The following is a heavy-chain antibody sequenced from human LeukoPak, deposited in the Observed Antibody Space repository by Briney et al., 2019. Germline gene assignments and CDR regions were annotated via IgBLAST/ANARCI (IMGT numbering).Heavy chain of an antibody. Sequence: SGPTLVKPTQTLTLTCTFSGFSLTTAGVGVGWIRQPPRKALEWLALIFWDDDQRYSPSLNSRLTITKDTSKNQVVLTLTNMDPVDTATYCCARRGPITAFDYWGQGTLVTVSS. V-gene: IGHV2-5*02. J-gene: IGHJ4*02. CDR1: GFSLTTAGVG. CDR2: IFWDDDQ. CDR3: ARRGPITAFDY. D-gene: IGHD3-16*01.